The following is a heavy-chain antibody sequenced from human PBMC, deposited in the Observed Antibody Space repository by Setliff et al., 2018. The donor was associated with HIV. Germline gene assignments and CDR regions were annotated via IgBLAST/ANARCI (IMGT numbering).Heavy chain of an antibody. V-gene: IGHV1-24*01. D-gene: IGHD6-13*01. Sequence: ASVKVSCKISGYTLTELSIHWVRQAPGKGLEWMANFDPEDGETFYAQRFQGRLTMTEDTSTDTAYMELSSLRSDDTAMYYCATDPGYSSTWYSESFQHWGQGTVVAVSS. CDR3: ATDPGYSSTWYSESFQH. CDR2: FDPEDGET. J-gene: IGHJ1*01. CDR1: GYTLTELS.